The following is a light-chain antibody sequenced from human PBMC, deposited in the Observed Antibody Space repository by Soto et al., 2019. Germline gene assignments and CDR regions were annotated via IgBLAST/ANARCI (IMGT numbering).Light chain of an antibody. Sequence: QSVLTQPASVSGSPGQSITISRTGTSSDVGGYNYVSWYQQHPGKAPKLMIYDVSNRPSGVSNRFSGSKSANTASLTISGLQAEDEADYYCSSHTSSSTSYVFGTGTKVTVL. CDR2: DVS. V-gene: IGLV2-14*01. CDR1: SSDVGGYNY. CDR3: SSHTSSSTSYV. J-gene: IGLJ1*01.